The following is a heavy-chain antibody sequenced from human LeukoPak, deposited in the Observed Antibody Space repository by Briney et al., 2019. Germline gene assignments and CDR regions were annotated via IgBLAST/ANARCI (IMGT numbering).Heavy chain of an antibody. Sequence: PGGSLRLSCAASGFIFSSYEMNWVRQAPGKGLEWVSYMSSSGSTIYYADSVKGRFTISRDNAKNSLYLQMNSLRAEETAVYYCTRNGYYYDSSGYYSDYWGQGTLLTVSS. D-gene: IGHD3-22*01. CDR2: MSSSGSTI. CDR3: TRNGYYYDSSGYYSDY. V-gene: IGHV3-48*03. CDR1: GFIFSSYE. J-gene: IGHJ4*02.